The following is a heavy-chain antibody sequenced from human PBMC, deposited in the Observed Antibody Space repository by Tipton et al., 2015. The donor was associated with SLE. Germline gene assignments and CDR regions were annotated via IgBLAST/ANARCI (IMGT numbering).Heavy chain of an antibody. CDR2: IRYDGTHK. CDR1: GFTFSSYG. D-gene: IGHD3-22*01. CDR3: AKASGDYYDSPYYFDN. Sequence: SLRLSCAASGFTFSSYGMHWVRQAPGKGLEWVAFIRYDGTHKYYADPVKGRFTISRDNSKNTLYLQMNSLRPEDTALYYCAKASGDYYDSPYYFDNWGQGTLVTVSS. V-gene: IGHV3-30*02. J-gene: IGHJ4*02.